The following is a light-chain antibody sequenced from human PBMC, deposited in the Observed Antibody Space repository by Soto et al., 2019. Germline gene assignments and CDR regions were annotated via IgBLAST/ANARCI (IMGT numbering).Light chain of an antibody. V-gene: IGKV3-11*01. CDR2: DAS. J-gene: IGKJ4*01. CDR1: QSVSSN. Sequence: LSVSPWSGSTPSCRASQSVSSNLAWYQQKPGQAPRLLIHDASNLAGGVPARFSGGGSGTDFALTISSLQPEDSATYYCQQPNSLPVTFGGGTKVDIK. CDR3: QQPNSLPVT.